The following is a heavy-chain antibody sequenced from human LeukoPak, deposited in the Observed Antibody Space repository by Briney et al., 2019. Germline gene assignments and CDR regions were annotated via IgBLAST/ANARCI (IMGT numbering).Heavy chain of an antibody. CDR3: ARNETTGLQRTPYYHSYVDV. Sequence: SETLSLTCTVSGGSIINNAYYWAWIRQPPGKGLEWIGSIYYSGSTHYNPSLKSRLTISVDTSKNHFSLNLNSVTAADTAVYYCARNETTGLQRTPYYHSYVDVWGKGTTVTASS. V-gene: IGHV4-39*02. CDR2: IYYSGST. D-gene: IGHD4-11*01. CDR1: GGSIINNAYY. J-gene: IGHJ6*03.